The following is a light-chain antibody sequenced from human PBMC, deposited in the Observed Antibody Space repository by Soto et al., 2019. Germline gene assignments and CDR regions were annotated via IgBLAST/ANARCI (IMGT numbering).Light chain of an antibody. CDR2: EVS. CDR3: CSYAGSSTFPYV. Sequence: QSALTQPASVSGSPGQSITISCTGTSSDVGSYNLVSWYQHHPGKAPKLMIYEVSKRPSGVSNRFSGSKSGNTASLTISGLQVEDEADYYCCSYAGSSTFPYVFGTGTKVTVL. V-gene: IGLV2-23*02. J-gene: IGLJ1*01. CDR1: SSDVGSYNL.